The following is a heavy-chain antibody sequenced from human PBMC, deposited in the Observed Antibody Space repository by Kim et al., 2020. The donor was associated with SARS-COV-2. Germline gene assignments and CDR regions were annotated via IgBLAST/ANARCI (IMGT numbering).Heavy chain of an antibody. Sequence: SRVTISVDTSKNQFSLKLSSVTAADTAVYYCARVRRITMIVVVTKGAFDIWGQGTMVTVSS. V-gene: IGHV4-34*01. CDR3: ARVRRITMIVVVTKGAFDI. J-gene: IGHJ3*02. D-gene: IGHD3-22*01.